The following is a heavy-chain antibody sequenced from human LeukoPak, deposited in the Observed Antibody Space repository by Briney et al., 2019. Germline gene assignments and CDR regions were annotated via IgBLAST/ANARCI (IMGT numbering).Heavy chain of an antibody. CDR3: ARDLRGGYFDY. CDR2: ISWNSGSI. Sequence: GRSLRLSCAASGFTFDDYAMHWVRQAPGKGLEWVSGISWNSGSIGYADSVKGRFTISRDNAKNTLYLQMNSLRAEDTAVYYCARDLRGGYFDYWGQGTLVTVSS. J-gene: IGHJ4*02. D-gene: IGHD3-16*01. V-gene: IGHV3-9*01. CDR1: GFTFDDYA.